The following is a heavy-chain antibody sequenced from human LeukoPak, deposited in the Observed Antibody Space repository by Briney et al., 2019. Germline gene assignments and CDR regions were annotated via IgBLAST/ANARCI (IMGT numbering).Heavy chain of an antibody. CDR1: GFTFSSYW. J-gene: IGHJ6*03. V-gene: IGHV3-7*01. CDR3: ARRRYNDFWSGSWKFYYSMDV. Sequence: GGSLRLSCAASGFTFSSYWMSWVRQAPGKGLEWVANIKQDGSEKYVDSVKGRFTISRDNAKNSLYLQMNRLRAEDTAVYSCARRRYNDFWSGSWKFYYSMDVWGKGTTVTVSS. D-gene: IGHD3-3*01. CDR2: IKQDGSEK.